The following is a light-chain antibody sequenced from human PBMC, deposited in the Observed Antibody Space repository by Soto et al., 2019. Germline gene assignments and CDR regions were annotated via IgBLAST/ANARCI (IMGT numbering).Light chain of an antibody. CDR1: SGSLARNY. CDR2: EDN. J-gene: IGLJ2*01. Sequence: NFMLPQPRSVSESPGETFIISCTRSSGSLARNYVQWYQQRPGSAPSIVIYEDNQRPSGVPARFSGSIDRSSNSASLTISGLKAEDEADYYCHSYESNNVIFGGGTKLTVL. CDR3: HSYESNNVI. V-gene: IGLV6-57*03.